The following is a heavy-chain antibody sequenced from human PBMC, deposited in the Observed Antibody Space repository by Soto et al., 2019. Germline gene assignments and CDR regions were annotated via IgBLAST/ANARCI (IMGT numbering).Heavy chain of an antibody. D-gene: IGHD6-19*01. V-gene: IGHV5-51*01. J-gene: IGHJ3*02. CDR1: GYSFTSYW. CDR3: ARQVYSSGWYHAFDI. Sequence: LKISCKGSGYSFTSYWIGWVRQMPGKGLEWMGIIYPGDSDTRYSPSFQGQVTISADKSISTAYLQWSSLKASDTAMYYCARQVYSSGWYHAFDIWGQGTMVTVSS. CDR2: IYPGDSDT.